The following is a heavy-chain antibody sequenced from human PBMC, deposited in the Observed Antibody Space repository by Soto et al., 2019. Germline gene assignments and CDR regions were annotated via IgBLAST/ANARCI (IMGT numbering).Heavy chain of an antibody. CDR3: VTYGVAATY. Sequence: ASVKVSCKASGYTFTSYNINWVRQATGQGLEWMGWMNPNSGNTGYAQKFQDRITLTRDTSITTAYMELGSLTSDATAVYFCVTYGVAATYWGQGTQVTVSS. D-gene: IGHD2-8*01. CDR2: MNPNSGNT. J-gene: IGHJ4*02. CDR1: GYTFTSYN. V-gene: IGHV1-8*02.